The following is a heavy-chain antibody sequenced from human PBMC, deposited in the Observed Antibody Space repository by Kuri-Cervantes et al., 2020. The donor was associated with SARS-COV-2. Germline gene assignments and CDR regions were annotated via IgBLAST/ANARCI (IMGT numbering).Heavy chain of an antibody. CDR1: GYTFTSYY. CDR2: INPSGGST. CDR3: ARHGDSGWYNYYYYMDV. D-gene: IGHD6-19*01. V-gene: IGHV1-46*01. Sequence: ASVKVSCKASGYTFTSYYMHWVRQAPGQGLEWMGIINPSGGSTSYAQKFQGRVTMTRDTSTSTVYMELSSLRSEDTAVYYCARHGDSGWYNYYYYMDVWGKGTTVTVSS. J-gene: IGHJ6*03.